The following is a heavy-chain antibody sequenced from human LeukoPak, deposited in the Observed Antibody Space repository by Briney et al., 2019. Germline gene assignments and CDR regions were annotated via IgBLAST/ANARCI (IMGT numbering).Heavy chain of an antibody. Sequence: PSETLCLTCTVSGYSISSGSYYWARLLQAPGKDRVGSVNSSHSGSTYYNPSLKSRVTISVDMSKNQFSLKLSSVTAADTAKYYCANADRYCSGGSCHVPDAFDFWGQGTVVTVSS. CDR1: GYSISSGSYY. CDR2: SSHSGST. V-gene: IGHV4-38-2*02. D-gene: IGHD2-15*01. J-gene: IGHJ3*01. CDR3: ANADRYCSGGSCHVPDAFDF.